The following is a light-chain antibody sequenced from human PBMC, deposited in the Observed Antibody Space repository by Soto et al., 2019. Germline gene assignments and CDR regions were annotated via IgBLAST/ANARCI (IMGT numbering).Light chain of an antibody. CDR3: QKYNSYFFT. CDR2: EAS. Sequence: DIQMTQSPSTLSASVGDRVNITCRASETINNYLAWYQQKPGKAPKLLISEASSLQSGVPSRFSGSGSGTEFSLTISSLQPDDFATYYCQKYNSYFFTFGPGTKVDI. J-gene: IGKJ3*01. V-gene: IGKV1-5*03. CDR1: ETINNY.